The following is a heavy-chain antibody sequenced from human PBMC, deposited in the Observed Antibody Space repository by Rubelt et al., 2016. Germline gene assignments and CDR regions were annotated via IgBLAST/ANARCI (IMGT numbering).Heavy chain of an antibody. V-gene: IGHV4-59*01. CDR2: IYYTGRT. CDR3: ARGGGYSSGWLA. J-gene: IGHJ4*02. Sequence: QMQLQESGPGLVKPSETLSLTCTVSGGSISSYYWNWIRQPPGKGLEWIGYIYYTGRTNYNPSLQSRVTISVDTSKNQFALKLNSGTVADTAVDYCARGGGYSSGWLAWGQGTLVTVSS. CDR1: GGSISSYY. D-gene: IGHD6-19*01.